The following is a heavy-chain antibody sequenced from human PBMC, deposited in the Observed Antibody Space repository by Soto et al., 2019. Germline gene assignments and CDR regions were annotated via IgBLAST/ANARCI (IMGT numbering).Heavy chain of an antibody. CDR3: ASQTYSSVPGY. CDR2: ISSSSSYI. V-gene: IGHV3-21*01. J-gene: IGHJ4*02. CDR1: GFTFSSYA. D-gene: IGHD3-22*01. Sequence: GGSLRLSCAASGFTFSSYAMSWVRQAPGKGLEWVSAISSSSSYIYYADSVKGRFTISRDNAKNSLYLQMNSLRAEDTAVYYCASQTYSSVPGYWGQGTLVTVS.